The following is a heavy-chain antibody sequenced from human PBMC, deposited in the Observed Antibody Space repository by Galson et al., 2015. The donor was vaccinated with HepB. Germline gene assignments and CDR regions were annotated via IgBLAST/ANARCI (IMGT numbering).Heavy chain of an antibody. CDR3: ARVRGAVAGLFDY. CDR1: GGTFSSYA. CDR2: IIPIFGTA. J-gene: IGHJ4*02. D-gene: IGHD6-19*01. V-gene: IGHV1-69*13. Sequence: SVKVSCKASGGTFSSYAISWVRQAPGQGLEWMGGIIPIFGTANYAQRFQGRVTITADESTSTAYMELSSLRSEDTAVYYCARVRGAVAGLFDYWGQGTLVTVSS.